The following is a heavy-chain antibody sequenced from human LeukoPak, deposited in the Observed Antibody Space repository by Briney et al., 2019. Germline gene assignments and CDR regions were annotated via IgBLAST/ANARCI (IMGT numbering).Heavy chain of an antibody. CDR3: AKDLRGYDMDFDY. J-gene: IGHJ4*02. Sequence: GVSLRLSCAASGFTFSSFAMSWVRQDPGKGLEWVSSISGSGISTYYADSLKGRVTISRDNFKNTLFLQLNSLRAEDTAVYYCAKDLRGYDMDFDYWGQGTLVTVSS. D-gene: IGHD5-12*01. CDR1: GFTFSSFA. CDR2: ISGSGIST. V-gene: IGHV3-23*01.